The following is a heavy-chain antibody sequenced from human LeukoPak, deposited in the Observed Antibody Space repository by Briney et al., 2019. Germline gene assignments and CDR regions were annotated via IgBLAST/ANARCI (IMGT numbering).Heavy chain of an antibody. CDR3: AREASASYYQNDY. Sequence: ASVKVSCKASGYTFTSYDINWVRQATGQGLEWMGWMNPNSGNTGYAQKFQGRVTMTRNTSISTAYMELSSLRSEDTAVYYCAREASASYYQNDYWGQGTLVTVSS. D-gene: IGHD1-26*01. CDR1: GYTFTSYD. J-gene: IGHJ4*02. V-gene: IGHV1-8*01. CDR2: MNPNSGNT.